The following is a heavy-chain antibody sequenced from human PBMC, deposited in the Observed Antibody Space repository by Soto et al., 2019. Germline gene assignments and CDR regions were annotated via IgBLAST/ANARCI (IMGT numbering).Heavy chain of an antibody. Sequence: PGGSLRLSCAASGFTFSSYAMSWVRQAPGKGLEWVSAISGSGGSTYYADSVKGRFTISRDNSKNTLYLQMNSLRAEDTAVYYCAKDIGWEIVGATWGGMDVWGQGTTVTVSS. CDR3: AKDIGWEIVGATWGGMDV. CDR2: ISGSGGST. V-gene: IGHV3-23*01. D-gene: IGHD1-26*01. J-gene: IGHJ6*02. CDR1: GFTFSSYA.